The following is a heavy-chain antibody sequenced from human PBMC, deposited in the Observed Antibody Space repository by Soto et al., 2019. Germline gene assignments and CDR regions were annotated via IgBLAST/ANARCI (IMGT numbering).Heavy chain of an antibody. V-gene: IGHV4-30-2*01. J-gene: IGHJ1*01. CDR2: IDHRGST. CDR3: ARGGGGSYVVCYGNELDH. D-gene: IGHD2-8*01. Sequence: SATLSLTCTVSGCSISSGRHSWSWIRQPPGKGLEWIGYIDHRGSTSYSPSLKGRVTISVDTSKNQFSLNLISVTAADTAVYYCARGGGGSYVVCYGNELDHWGQGNPVTVNS. CDR1: GCSISSGRHS.